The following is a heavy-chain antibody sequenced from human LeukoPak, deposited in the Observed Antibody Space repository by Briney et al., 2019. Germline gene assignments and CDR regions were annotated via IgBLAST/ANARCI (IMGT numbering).Heavy chain of an antibody. CDR3: ARDGLQGSIL. Sequence: PSETLSLTCTVSGGPISGYYWRWIRQPPGKGLEWIGYIYNRGSTTYNPSLKSRVTISVDTSKSQFSLRLRSVTAVDTAVYYCARDGLQGSILWGQGTLVTVSS. CDR2: IYNRGST. CDR1: GGPISGYY. D-gene: IGHD4-11*01. J-gene: IGHJ4*02. V-gene: IGHV4-59*01.